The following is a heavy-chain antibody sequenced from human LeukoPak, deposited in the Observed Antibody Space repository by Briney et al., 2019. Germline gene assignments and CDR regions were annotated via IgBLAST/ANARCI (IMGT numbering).Heavy chain of an antibody. V-gene: IGHV3-23*01. Sequence: GGSLTLSCAASGFTFSNYAMSWVRQAPGKGLEWVSAISGSGGSTYYADSVKGRFTISRDNSKNTLYLQMYSLRAEDTAVYYCAKEERSSSGWPFDYWGQGTLVTVSS. D-gene: IGHD6-19*01. J-gene: IGHJ4*02. CDR2: ISGSGGST. CDR1: GFTFSNYA. CDR3: AKEERSSSGWPFDY.